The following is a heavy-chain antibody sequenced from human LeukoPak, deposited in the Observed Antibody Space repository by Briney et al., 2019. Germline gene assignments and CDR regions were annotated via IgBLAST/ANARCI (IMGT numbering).Heavy chain of an antibody. J-gene: IGHJ3*02. CDR1: GYTLTELS. CDR2: FDPEDGET. V-gene: IGHV1-24*01. D-gene: IGHD4-23*01. CDR3: ARGLMTTVVTDAFDI. Sequence: ASVKVSCKVSGYTLTELSMHWVRQAPGKGLEWMGGFDPEDGETIYAQKFQGRVTITADKSTSTAYMELSSLRSEDTAVYYCARGLMTTVVTDAFDIWGQGTMVTVSS.